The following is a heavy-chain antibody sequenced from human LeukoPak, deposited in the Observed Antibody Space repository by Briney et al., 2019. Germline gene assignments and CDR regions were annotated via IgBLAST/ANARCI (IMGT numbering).Heavy chain of an antibody. CDR1: GGSISSSSYY. CDR3: ARPTMASHFDY. D-gene: IGHD3-10*01. CDR2: IYYGGST. J-gene: IGHJ4*02. V-gene: IGHV4-39*01. Sequence: ETLSLTCTVSGGSISSSSYYWGWIRQPPGKGLEWIGSIYYGGSTYYNPSLKSRVTISVDTSKNQFSLKLSSVTAADTAVYYCARPTMASHFDYWGQGTLVTVSS.